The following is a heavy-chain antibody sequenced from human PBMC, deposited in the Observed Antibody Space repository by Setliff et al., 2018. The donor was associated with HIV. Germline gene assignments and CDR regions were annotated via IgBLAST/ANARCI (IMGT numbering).Heavy chain of an antibody. CDR2: IYYSGST. D-gene: IGHD2-15*01. J-gene: IGHJ4*02. CDR1: GGSISSHY. CDR3: ARSPGPSYCSGGSCYDYFDY. V-gene: IGHV4-59*11. Sequence: SETLSLTCTVSGGSISSHYWSWIRQPPGKGLEWIGHIYYSGSTYYNPSLKSRVTISVDTSKNQFSLRLSSVTAADTAVYYCARSPGPSYCSGGSCYDYFDYWGQGTLVTVSS.